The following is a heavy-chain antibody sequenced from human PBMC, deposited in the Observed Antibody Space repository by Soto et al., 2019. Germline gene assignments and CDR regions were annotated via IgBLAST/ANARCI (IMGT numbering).Heavy chain of an antibody. J-gene: IGHJ5*02. V-gene: IGHV1-8*01. CDR1: GCTFTSHD. CDR2: MNPNSANT. D-gene: IGHD1-26*01. Sequence: QVQLVQSGAEVKKPGASVKVSCKASGCTFTSHDIDSVRQATGQGLEWMGWMNPNSANTGYAQQFQGRITMTRNTSISTAYMELSSLRSEDTAVYYCARVKGVGATLVKAERFWLAPWGQGTLVTVSS. CDR3: ARVKGVGATLVKAERFWLAP.